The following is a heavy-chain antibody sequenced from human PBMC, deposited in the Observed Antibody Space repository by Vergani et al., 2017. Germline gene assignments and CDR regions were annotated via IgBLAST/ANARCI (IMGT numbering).Heavy chain of an antibody. CDR3: AKSQLPRWWYYGMDV. CDR1: GFTFSSYW. V-gene: IGHV3-7*03. CDR2: IKQDGSEK. J-gene: IGHJ6*02. D-gene: IGHD2-2*01. Sequence: EVQLVESGGGLVQPGGSLRLSCAASGFTFSSYWMSWVRQAPGKGLEWVANIKQDGSEKYYVDSVKGRFTISRDNAKNTLYLQMNSLRAEDTAVYYCAKSQLPRWWYYGMDVWGQGTTVTVSS.